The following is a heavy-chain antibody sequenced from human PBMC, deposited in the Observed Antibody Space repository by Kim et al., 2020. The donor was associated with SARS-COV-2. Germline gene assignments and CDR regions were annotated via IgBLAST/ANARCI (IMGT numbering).Heavy chain of an antibody. CDR3: ARGHRDGYFFDY. V-gene: IGHV4-34*01. CDR1: GGSFSGYY. Sequence: SETLSLTCAVYGGSFSGYYWSWIRQPPGKGLEWIGEINHSGSTNYNPSLKSRVTISVDTSKNQFSLKLSSVTAADTAVYYCARGHRDGYFFDYWGQGTLVTVSS. CDR2: INHSGST. D-gene: IGHD3-10*01. J-gene: IGHJ4*02.